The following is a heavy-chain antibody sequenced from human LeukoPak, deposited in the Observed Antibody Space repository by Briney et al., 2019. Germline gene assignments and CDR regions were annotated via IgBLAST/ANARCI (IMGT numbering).Heavy chain of an antibody. V-gene: IGHV1-2*02. J-gene: IGHJ3*02. CDR2: INPNSGGT. CDR1: GYTFTGYY. Sequence: GASVKVSCKASGYTFTGYYMHWVRQAPGQGLEWMGWINPNSGGTNYAQKFQGRVTMTRDTSISTAYMELSRLRSDDTAVYYCAREWDCGGDCSNAFDIWGQGTMATVSS. CDR3: AREWDCGGDCSNAFDI. D-gene: IGHD2-21*02.